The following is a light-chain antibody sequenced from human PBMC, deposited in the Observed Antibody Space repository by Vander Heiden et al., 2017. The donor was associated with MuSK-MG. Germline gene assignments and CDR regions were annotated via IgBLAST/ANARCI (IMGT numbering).Light chain of an antibody. CDR2: AAS. CDR3: QQSYTTPYT. V-gene: IGKV1-39*01. CDR1: QSISSY. J-gene: IGKJ2*01. Sequence: DIQMTQSPSSLSASVGDRVTITRRASQSISSYLNWYQQKPVKAPKLLIYAASSLQSRVPSRFSGSGSGTDFTLTISRLQPEDFATYYCQQSYTTPYTFGQGTKLEIK.